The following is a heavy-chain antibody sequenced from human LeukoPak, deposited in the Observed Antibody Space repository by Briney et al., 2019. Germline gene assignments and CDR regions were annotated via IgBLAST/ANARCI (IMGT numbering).Heavy chain of an antibody. V-gene: IGHV4-34*01. CDR2: INHSGST. D-gene: IGHD2-21*02. Sequence: SETLSLTCAVYGGSFSGYYWSWIRQPPGKGLEWIGKINHSGSTNYNPSLKSRVTISVDTSKNQFSLKLSSVTAADTAVYYCAVEAYCGGDCYGYWGQGTLVTVSS. J-gene: IGHJ4*02. CDR3: AVEAYCGGDCYGY. CDR1: GGSFSGYY.